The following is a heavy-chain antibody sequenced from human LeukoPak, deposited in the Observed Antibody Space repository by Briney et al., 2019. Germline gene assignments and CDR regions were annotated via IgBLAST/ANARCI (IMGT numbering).Heavy chain of an antibody. CDR1: GGSISTYY. Sequence: PSETLSLTCTVSGGSISTYYWSWIRQPPGKGLEWIGYIYYSGNTNYNPSLKSRVTISIDTSKNQFSLKSSSVTAADTAVYYCARVGAGNFDYWGQGTLVTVSS. CDR2: IYYSGNT. CDR3: ARVGAGNFDY. J-gene: IGHJ4*02. D-gene: IGHD3-16*01. V-gene: IGHV4-59*01.